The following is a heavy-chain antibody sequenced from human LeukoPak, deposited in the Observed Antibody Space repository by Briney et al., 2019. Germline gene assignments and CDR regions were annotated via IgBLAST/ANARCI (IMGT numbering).Heavy chain of an antibody. Sequence: PGGSLRLSCAASGFTFSSYGMHWVRQAPGKGLEWVAFIRYDGSNKYYADSVKGRFTISRDNSKNTLYLQMNSLRAEDTAVYYCARGKDRLVVPAARSGFDPWGQGTLVTVSS. V-gene: IGHV3-30*02. J-gene: IGHJ5*02. CDR2: IRYDGSNK. CDR3: ARGKDRLVVPAARSGFDP. D-gene: IGHD2-2*01. CDR1: GFTFSSYG.